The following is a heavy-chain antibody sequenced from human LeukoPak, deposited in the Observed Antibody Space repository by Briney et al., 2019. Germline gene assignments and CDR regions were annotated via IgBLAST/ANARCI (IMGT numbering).Heavy chain of an antibody. CDR3: AREIAVAESDAFDI. Sequence: PGGSLRLSCAASGFTFSSYAMHWVRQAPGKGLEWVAVISYDGSNKYYADSVKGRFTISRDNSKNTLYLQMNSLRAEDTAVYYCAREIAVAESDAFDIWGQGTMVTVSS. CDR2: ISYDGSNK. CDR1: GFTFSSYA. J-gene: IGHJ3*02. V-gene: IGHV3-30-3*01. D-gene: IGHD6-19*01.